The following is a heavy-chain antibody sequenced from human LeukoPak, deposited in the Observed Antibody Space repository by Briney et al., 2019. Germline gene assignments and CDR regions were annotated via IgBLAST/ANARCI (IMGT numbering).Heavy chain of an antibody. CDR3: ARVRLQSIQH. V-gene: IGHV4-31*11. CDR2: IYYSGST. Sequence: PSQTLSLTCAVSGGSISSGGYYWSWIRQHPGKGLEWIGYIYYSGSTYYNPSLKSRVTISVDASKNQFSLKLSSVTAADTAVYYCARVRLQSIQHWGQGTLVTVSS. CDR1: GGSISSGGYY. J-gene: IGHJ1*01.